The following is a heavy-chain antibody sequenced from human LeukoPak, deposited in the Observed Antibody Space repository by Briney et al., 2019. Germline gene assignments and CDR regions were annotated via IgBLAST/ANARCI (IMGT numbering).Heavy chain of an antibody. CDR3: ARWGEDGGDAFGI. Sequence: GGSLRLSCAASGFTFSSYWMSWVRQAPGKGLEWVANIKQDGSEKYYVDSVKGRFTISRDNAKNSLYLQMNSLRAEDTAVYYCARWGEDGGDAFGIWGQGTMVTVSS. D-gene: IGHD5-24*01. J-gene: IGHJ3*02. CDR2: IKQDGSEK. V-gene: IGHV3-7*01. CDR1: GFTFSSYW.